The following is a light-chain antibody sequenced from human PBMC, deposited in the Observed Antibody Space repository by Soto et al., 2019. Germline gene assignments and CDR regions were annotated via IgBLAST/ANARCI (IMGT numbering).Light chain of an antibody. J-gene: IGLJ2*01. V-gene: IGLV2-14*01. CDR2: EVS. Sequence: QSALTQPASVSGSPGQSITISCTGTSSDVSGYNYLSWYQQHPGNAPKLIISEVSTRPSGVSNRFSGSKSGNTASLTISGLQAEDEADYYCSSYTSSSTLLFGGGTKVTAL. CDR3: SSYTSSSTLL. CDR1: SSDVSGYNY.